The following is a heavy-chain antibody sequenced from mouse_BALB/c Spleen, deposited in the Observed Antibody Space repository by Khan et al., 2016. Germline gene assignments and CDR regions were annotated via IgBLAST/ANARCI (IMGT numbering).Heavy chain of an antibody. CDR3: ARRRFDGYFDV. J-gene: IGHJ1*01. CDR1: GFDFSRYW. CDR2: INPDSSTI. D-gene: IGHD1-1*01. V-gene: IGHV4-1*02. Sequence: EVQPQESGGGLVQPGGSLKLSCAASGFDFSRYWMTWVRQAPGKGLEWIGEINPDSSTINYTPSLKDKFIISRDNAKNTLFLQMSKVRSEDTVLYYCARRRFDGYFDVWGAGTTVTVSS.